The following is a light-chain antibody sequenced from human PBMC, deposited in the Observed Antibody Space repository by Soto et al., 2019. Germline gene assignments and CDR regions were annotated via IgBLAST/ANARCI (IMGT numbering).Light chain of an antibody. J-gene: IGLJ2*01. V-gene: IGLV2-8*01. CDR2: EVS. Sequence: SALTQPPSASGSPGQSVTISCTGTSSDVGGYNYVYWYQQHPGKAPKLMIYEVSKRPSGVHDRFSGSKSGNTASLTVSGLQAEDEADYYCSSYAGSNNHVVFGGGTQLTVL. CDR1: SSDVGGYNY. CDR3: SSYAGSNNHVV.